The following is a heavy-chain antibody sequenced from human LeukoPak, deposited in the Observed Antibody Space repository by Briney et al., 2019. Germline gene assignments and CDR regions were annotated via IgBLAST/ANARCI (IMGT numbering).Heavy chain of an antibody. J-gene: IGHJ4*02. CDR1: GGSISDYY. V-gene: IGHV4-59*08. D-gene: IGHD3-22*01. Sequence: PSETLSLTCTVSGGSISDYYWTWVRQPPGKGLEWVGNVFYNGDTKYDPSLKSRLTISLDTSRSQFSLRLTSVTAADTAVYYCARQPSGNYGKSGYYPYYVDYWGQGTLVTVSS. CDR2: VFYNGDT. CDR3: ARQPSGNYGKSGYYPYYVDY.